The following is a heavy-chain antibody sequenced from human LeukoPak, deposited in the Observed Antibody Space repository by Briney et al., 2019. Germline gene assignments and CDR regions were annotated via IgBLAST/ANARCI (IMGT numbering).Heavy chain of an antibody. CDR2: ISYDGSIK. J-gene: IGHJ3*02. Sequence: PGGSLRLSCAASGFTFSGYAMHWVRQAPGKGLEWVALISYDGSIKYYADSVKGRFTISRDNSKNTLYLQMNSLRAEDTAVYYCAKDQYCSSTSCYGVAFDIWGQGTMVTVSS. V-gene: IGHV3-30-3*01. D-gene: IGHD2-2*01. CDR1: GFTFSGYA. CDR3: AKDQYCSSTSCYGVAFDI.